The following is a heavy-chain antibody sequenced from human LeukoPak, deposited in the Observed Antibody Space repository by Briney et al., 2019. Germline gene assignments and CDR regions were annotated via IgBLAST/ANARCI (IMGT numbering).Heavy chain of an antibody. CDR2: INHSGST. D-gene: IGHD3-10*01. CDR1: GGSFSGYY. CDR3: ARGPRFGELLWHWFDP. J-gene: IGHJ5*02. V-gene: IGHV4-34*01. Sequence: SETLSLTCAVYGGSFSGYYWSWIRQPPGKGLEWIGEINHSGSTYYNPPLKSRVTISEDTSKNQFSLKLRSVTAADTAVYYCARGPRFGELLWHWFDPWGQGTLVTVSS.